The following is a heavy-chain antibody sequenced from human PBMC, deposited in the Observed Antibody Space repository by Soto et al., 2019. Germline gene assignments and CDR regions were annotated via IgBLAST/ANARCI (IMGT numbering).Heavy chain of an antibody. Sequence: GGSLRLSCAACGFTFSSYGMHWVRQAPGKGLEWVAVISYDGSNKYNADSVKGRFTVSRDKSKNTLYLQMNSLRAEDTAVYYCEKDTVPVATPWFDPWGQGTLVTVSS. D-gene: IGHD2-2*01. CDR3: EKDTVPVATPWFDP. V-gene: IGHV3-30*18. J-gene: IGHJ5*02. CDR1: GFTFSSYG. CDR2: ISYDGSNK.